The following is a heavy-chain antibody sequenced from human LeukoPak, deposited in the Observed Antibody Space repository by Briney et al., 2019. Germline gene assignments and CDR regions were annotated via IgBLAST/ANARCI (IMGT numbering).Heavy chain of an antibody. CDR2: ITSSSSTI. J-gene: IGHJ5*02. D-gene: IGHD3-10*01. CDR1: GFTFSNHG. CDR3: VRGEYPGSGSYSFDP. V-gene: IGHV3-48*04. Sequence: GGSLRLSCAASGFTFSNHGMNWVRQAPGKGLEWISFITSSSSTIYYADSVKGRFTISRDNAKNSLYLQMYSLRAEDTAVYYCVRGEYPGSGSYSFDPWGQGTLVTVSS.